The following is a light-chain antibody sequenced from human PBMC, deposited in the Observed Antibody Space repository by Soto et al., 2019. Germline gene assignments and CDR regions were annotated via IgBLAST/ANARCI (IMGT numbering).Light chain of an antibody. CDR2: DAS. V-gene: IGKV1-33*01. CDR1: QDISNY. Sequence: DIQMTQSPSSLSASVGDRVTITCQASQDISNYLNWYQQKPGKAPKLLIYDASNLETGVPSRFSGSGSGTEFTLTISSLQPEDFATYYCQQYNSYSGTFGQGTKVDIK. CDR3: QQYNSYSGT. J-gene: IGKJ1*01.